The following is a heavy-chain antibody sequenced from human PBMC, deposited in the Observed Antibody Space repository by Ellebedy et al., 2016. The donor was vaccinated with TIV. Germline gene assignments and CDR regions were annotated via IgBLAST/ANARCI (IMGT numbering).Heavy chain of an antibody. J-gene: IGHJ6*02. CDR3: AQSPKYYYGFDA. CDR1: GFALSPTGVG. V-gene: IGHV2-5*02. CDR2: VYWDDDK. Sequence: SGPTLVKPTQTLTLTCTFSGFALSPTGVGVGWIRQPPGKALEWLASVYWDDDKRYSPSLKSRLTIAKDTSRNQVVLTMTNMDPMDTATYYCAQSPKYYYGFDAWGQGTTVTVSS.